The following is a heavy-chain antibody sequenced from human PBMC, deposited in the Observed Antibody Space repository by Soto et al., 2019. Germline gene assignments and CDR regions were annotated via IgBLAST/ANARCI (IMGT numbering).Heavy chain of an antibody. D-gene: IGHD3-9*01. CDR2: ISYDGSNK. J-gene: IGHJ4*02. Sequence: GFLRLSCAASGFTFSSYGMHWVRQAPGKGLEWVAVISYDGSNKYYADSVKGRFTISRDNSKNTLYLQMNSLRAEDTAVYYCGRVLTGFYSDYWGQGTLVTVSS. V-gene: IGHV3-30*03. CDR3: GRVLTGFYSDY. CDR1: GFTFSSYG.